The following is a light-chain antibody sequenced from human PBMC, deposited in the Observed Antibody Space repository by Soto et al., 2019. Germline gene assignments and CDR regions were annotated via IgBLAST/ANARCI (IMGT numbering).Light chain of an antibody. CDR3: QKYLSALWT. CDR1: QGISSY. CDR2: AAS. J-gene: IGKJ1*01. V-gene: IGKV1-27*01. Sequence: DIQMTQSPSTLSASVGDRVTITCRASQGISSYLAWYQQKPGKVPKLLIYAASTLQSGVPSRFSGSGSGTDFTLTISSLQPEDVATYYCQKYLSALWTFGQGTKVDI.